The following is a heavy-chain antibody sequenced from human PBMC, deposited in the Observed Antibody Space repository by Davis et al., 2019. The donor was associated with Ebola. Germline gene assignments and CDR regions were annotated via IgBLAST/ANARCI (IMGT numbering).Heavy chain of an antibody. Sequence: SETLSLTCAVYGGSFSGYYWSWIRQPPGKGLEWIGEINHSGSTNYNPSLKSRVTISVDTSKNQFSLKLSSVTAADTAVYYCARDPRVQPIDYWGQGTLVTVSS. CDR3: ARDPRVQPIDY. V-gene: IGHV4-34*01. CDR2: INHSGST. D-gene: IGHD6-13*01. J-gene: IGHJ4*02. CDR1: GGSFSGYY.